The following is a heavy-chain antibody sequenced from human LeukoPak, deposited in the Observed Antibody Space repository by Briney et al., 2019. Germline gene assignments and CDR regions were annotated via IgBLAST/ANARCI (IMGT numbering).Heavy chain of an antibody. Sequence: ASVKVSCKASGYTFTGYYMHWVRQAPGQGLGWMGWINPNSGGTNYAQKFQGRVTMTRDTSISTAYMELSRLRSDDTAVYYCARDPNYDILTGYLGAPMDVWGKGTTVTISS. V-gene: IGHV1-2*02. CDR1: GYTFTGYY. D-gene: IGHD3-9*01. CDR3: ARDPNYDILTGYLGAPMDV. J-gene: IGHJ6*04. CDR2: INPNSGGT.